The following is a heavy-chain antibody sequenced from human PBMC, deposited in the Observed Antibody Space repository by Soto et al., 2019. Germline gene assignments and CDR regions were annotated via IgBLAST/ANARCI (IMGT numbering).Heavy chain of an antibody. V-gene: IGHV5-51*01. CDR3: ARHGAGSSSFPGGYYYYGMDV. J-gene: IGHJ6*02. D-gene: IGHD6-6*01. CDR1: GYSFTSYW. CDR2: IYPGDSDT. Sequence: ESLKISCKGSGYSFTSYWIGWVRQMPGKGLEWMGIIYPGDSDTRYSPSFQGQVTISADKSISTAYLQWSSLKASDTAMYYCARHGAGSSSFPGGYYYYGMDVWGQGTTVTVSS.